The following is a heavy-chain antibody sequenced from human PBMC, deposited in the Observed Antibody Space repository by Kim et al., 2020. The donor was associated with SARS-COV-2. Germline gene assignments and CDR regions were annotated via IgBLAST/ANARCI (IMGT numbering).Heavy chain of an antibody. CDR1: GGSISSSSYY. CDR2: IYYSGST. D-gene: IGHD3-3*01. J-gene: IGHJ3*02. Sequence: SETLSLTCTVSGGSISSSSYYWGWIRQPPGKGLEWIGSIYYSGSTYYNPSLKSRVTISVDTSKNQFSLKLSSVTAADTAVYYCARSLGAGPSTIFGVVIIPGAFDIWVQGTMVTVSS. V-gene: IGHV4-39*01. CDR3: ARSLGAGPSTIFGVVIIPGAFDI.